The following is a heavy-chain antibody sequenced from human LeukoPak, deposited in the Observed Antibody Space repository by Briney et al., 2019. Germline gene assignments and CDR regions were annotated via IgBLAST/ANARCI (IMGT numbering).Heavy chain of an antibody. CDR1: GGPISSDRHY. CDR3: AGRTEGAIDSPIFES. D-gene: IGHD3/OR15-3a*01. V-gene: IGHV4-39*01. J-gene: IGHJ4*02. Sequence: SETLSLTCSVSGGPISSDRHYWGWIRQSSGKGLEWIGSIYYGGSPYQNPSLKSRLTLSVDISKNQFSLKLTSVTAADTGVYFCAGRTEGAIDSPIFESWGQGLLVTVSS. CDR2: IYYGGSP.